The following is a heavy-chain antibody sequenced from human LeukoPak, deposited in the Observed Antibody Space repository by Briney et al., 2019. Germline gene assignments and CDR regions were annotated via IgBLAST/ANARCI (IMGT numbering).Heavy chain of an antibody. CDR3: ARDWLVGVPFDAFDI. D-gene: IGHD1-26*01. CDR2: ISSSSNTI. V-gene: IGHV3-48*04. Sequence: GGSLRLSCAVSGFPFSSYGMNWVRQAPGKGLEWLSYISSSSNTIYYADSVKGRFTISRDNAKNSLYLQMNSLSAEDTAIYFCARDWLVGVPFDAFDIWGQGTMVTVSS. J-gene: IGHJ3*02. CDR1: GFPFSSYG.